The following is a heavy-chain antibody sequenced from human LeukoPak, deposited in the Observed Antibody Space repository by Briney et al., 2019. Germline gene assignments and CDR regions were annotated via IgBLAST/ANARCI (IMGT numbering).Heavy chain of an antibody. J-gene: IGHJ4*02. V-gene: IGHV1-2*02. CDR2: INPNSGGT. D-gene: IGHD3-10*01. Sequence: ASVKVSCKASGYTFTGDYMHWVRQAPGQGLEWMGWINPNSGGTNYAQNFQGRVTMTRDTSISTAYMELSRLRSDDTAMYYCASGAAITMVREALYYFDYWGQGTLVTVSS. CDR1: GYTFTGDY. CDR3: ASGAAITMVREALYYFDY.